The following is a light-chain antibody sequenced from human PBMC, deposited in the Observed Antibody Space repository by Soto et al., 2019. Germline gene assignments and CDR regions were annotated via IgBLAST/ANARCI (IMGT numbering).Light chain of an antibody. CDR1: QIVSSY. Sequence: EIVLTQSPATLSLSPGERATLSCRASQIVSSYLAWYQQKPGQAPRLLIYDASNRATGIPARFSGSGSGTDVNRTIRSLVPEDFAVYYCQQRSNWPPITFGQGTRLEIK. CDR3: QQRSNWPPIT. CDR2: DAS. J-gene: IGKJ5*01. V-gene: IGKV3-11*01.